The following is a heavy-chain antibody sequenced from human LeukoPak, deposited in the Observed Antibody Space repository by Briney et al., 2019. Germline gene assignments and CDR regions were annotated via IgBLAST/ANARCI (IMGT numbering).Heavy chain of an antibody. D-gene: IGHD3-22*01. V-gene: IGHV3-21*01. CDR1: GFTFSSYS. CDR2: ISSSSYI. J-gene: IGHJ4*02. Sequence: PGGSLRLSCAASGFTFSSYSMNWVRQAPGKGLEWVSSISSSSYIYYADSVKGRFTISRDNAKNSLYLQMNSLRAEDTAVYYCARDSDYYDSSGYYYVPDYWGQGTLVTVSS. CDR3: ARDSDYYDSSGYYYVPDY.